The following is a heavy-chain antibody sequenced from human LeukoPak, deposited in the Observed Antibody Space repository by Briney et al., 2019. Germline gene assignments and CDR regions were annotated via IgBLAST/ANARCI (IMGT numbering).Heavy chain of an antibody. CDR1: GFTFSSYA. CDR3: ARDPYCSSTSCYHYFDY. CDR2: ISYDGSNK. V-gene: IGHV3-30-3*01. J-gene: IGHJ4*02. Sequence: GGPLRLSCAASGFTFSSYAMHWVRQAPGKGLEWVAVISYDGSNKYYADSVKGRFTISRDNSKNTLYLQMNRLRAEDTAVYYCARDPYCSSTSCYHYFDYWGQGTLVTVSS. D-gene: IGHD2-2*01.